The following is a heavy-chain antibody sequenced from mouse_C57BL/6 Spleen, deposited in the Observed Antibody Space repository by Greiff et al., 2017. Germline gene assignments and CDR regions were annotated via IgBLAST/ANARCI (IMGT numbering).Heavy chain of an antibody. J-gene: IGHJ3*01. CDR3: ARFYYGYDEGFAY. D-gene: IGHD2-2*01. Sequence: QVQLQQSGPELVKPGASVKLSCKASGYAFSSSWMNWVQQRPGKGLEWIGRIYPGDGDNNYNGKLKGKATLTADKSSSTAYMQLSSLTSEDSAVYFCARFYYGYDEGFAYWGQGTLVTVSA. CDR1: GYAFSSSW. V-gene: IGHV1-82*01. CDR2: IYPGDGDN.